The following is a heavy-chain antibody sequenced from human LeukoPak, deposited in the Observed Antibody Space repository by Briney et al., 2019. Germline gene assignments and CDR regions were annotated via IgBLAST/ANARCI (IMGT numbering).Heavy chain of an antibody. J-gene: IGHJ4*02. CDR3: AKTTRANTMVRGVIDY. Sequence: PGRSLRLSCAASGFTFDDYAMHWVRQAPGKGLEWVAFIRYDGSNKYYADSVKGRFTISRDNSKNTLYLQMNSLRAEDTAVYYCAKTTRANTMVRGVIDYWGQGTLVTVSS. CDR2: IRYDGSNK. V-gene: IGHV3-30*02. CDR1: GFTFDDYA. D-gene: IGHD3-10*01.